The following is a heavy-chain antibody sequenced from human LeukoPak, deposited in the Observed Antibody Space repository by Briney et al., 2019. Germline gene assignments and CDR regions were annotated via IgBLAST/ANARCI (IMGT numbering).Heavy chain of an antibody. J-gene: IGHJ6*02. Sequence: PSETLSLTCAVYGGSFSGYYWSWIRQPPRKGLEWIGEINHSGSTNYNPSLKSRVTISVDTSKNQFSLKLSSVTAADTAVYYCARGGFGGSRYKYGMDVWGQGTTVTVSS. CDR3: ARGGFGGSRYKYGMDV. CDR1: GGSFSGYY. V-gene: IGHV4-34*01. D-gene: IGHD3-10*01. CDR2: INHSGST.